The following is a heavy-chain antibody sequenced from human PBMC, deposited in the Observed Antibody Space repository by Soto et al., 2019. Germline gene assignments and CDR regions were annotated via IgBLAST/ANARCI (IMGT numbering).Heavy chain of an antibody. CDR1: GFTFSSYG. J-gene: IGHJ4*02. D-gene: IGHD3-10*02. CDR3: AKDRMGAGVRGYFDY. CDR2: ISYDGSNK. Sequence: QVQLVESGGGVVQPGKSLRLSCAGSGFTFSSYGMDWVRQAPGKGLEWVAVISYDGSNKHYADSVKGRFTISRDNAKNTLYLQMSSRRADDTAVYYCAKDRMGAGVRGYFDYWGQGTLVTVSS. V-gene: IGHV3-30*18.